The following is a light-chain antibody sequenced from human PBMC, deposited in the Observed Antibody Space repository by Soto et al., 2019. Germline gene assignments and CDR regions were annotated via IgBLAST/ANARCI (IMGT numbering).Light chain of an antibody. CDR3: QQRSNWPPLT. Sequence: EIVSTQSPATLSLSPGERATLSCRASQSVGSYMAWYQQKPGQAPRLLIYDASNRATGIPARFSGSGSGTDFTLTISSLEPEDFAVYYCQQRSNWPPLTFGGGTKVDIK. J-gene: IGKJ4*01. CDR2: DAS. CDR1: QSVGSY. V-gene: IGKV3-11*01.